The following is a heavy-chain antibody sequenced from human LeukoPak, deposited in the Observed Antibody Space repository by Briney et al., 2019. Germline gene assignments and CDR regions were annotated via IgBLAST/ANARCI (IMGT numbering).Heavy chain of an antibody. CDR3: ARGHWWVDP. Sequence: GGSLRLSCAASGFTFSNSWMSWFRQAPGKGLEWVAFIKEDGSGKNYVESVKGRFTISRDNAKNSLYLQMNSLRVEDTAVYYCARGHWWVDPWGQGTLVTVSS. J-gene: IGHJ5*02. V-gene: IGHV3-7*01. CDR1: GFTFSNSW. CDR2: IKEDGSGK.